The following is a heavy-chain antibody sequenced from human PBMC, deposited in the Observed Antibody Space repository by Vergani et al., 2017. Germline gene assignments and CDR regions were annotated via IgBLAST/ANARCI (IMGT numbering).Heavy chain of an antibody. D-gene: IGHD6-6*01. CDR2: IYHSGST. V-gene: IGHV4-4*03. Sequence: QVQLQESGPGLVKPPGTLSLTCAVSGGSISSSNWWSWVRQPPGKGLEWIGEIYHSGSTNYNPSLKSRVTISVDKSKNQFSLKLSSVTAADTAVYYCAKVMYSSSSNQPLTFDYWGQGTLVTVSS. CDR3: AKVMYSSSSNQPLTFDY. J-gene: IGHJ4*02. CDR1: GGSISSSNW.